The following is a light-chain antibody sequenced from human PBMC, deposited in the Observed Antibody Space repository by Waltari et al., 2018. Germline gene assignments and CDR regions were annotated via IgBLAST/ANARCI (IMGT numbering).Light chain of an antibody. J-gene: IGLJ3*02. CDR1: SGAIGSYHY. V-gene: IGLV2-14*01. CDR3: SSYTTSSTWV. Sequence: QSALTPPASVSGSPGQSIPISCAKPSGAIGSYHYVSWYQQYPGKAPKLMISDVRKRPSGVSNRFSGSKSGNTASLTISGLQAEDEADYYCSSYTTSSTWVFGGGTKLTVL. CDR2: DVR.